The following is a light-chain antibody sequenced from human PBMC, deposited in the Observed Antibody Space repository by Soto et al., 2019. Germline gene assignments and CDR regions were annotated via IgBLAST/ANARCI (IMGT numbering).Light chain of an antibody. Sequence: QSALTQPASVSGSPGQSITISCTGTSGDVGGYDYVSWYQQYPGKAPKLMIYDVSNRPSGISNRFSGSKSGNTASLTISGLQAEDEADYYCSSYTSSSTLVVFGGGTQLTVL. CDR1: SGDVGGYDY. J-gene: IGLJ2*01. CDR3: SSYTSSSTLVV. V-gene: IGLV2-14*01. CDR2: DVS.